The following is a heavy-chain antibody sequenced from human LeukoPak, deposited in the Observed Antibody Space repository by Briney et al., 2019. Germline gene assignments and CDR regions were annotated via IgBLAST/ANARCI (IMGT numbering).Heavy chain of an antibody. J-gene: IGHJ4*02. CDR3: ARASATRYVYYFDY. V-gene: IGHV1-69*13. Sequence: AASVKVSCKASGGTFSSYAISWVRQAPGQGLEWIGGIIPIFSTANYAQKLQGRVTITADESTSTAYMELSSLRSEDTAVYYCARASATRYVYYFDYWGQGTLVTVSS. CDR1: GGTFSSYA. CDR2: IIPIFSTA. D-gene: IGHD1-1*01.